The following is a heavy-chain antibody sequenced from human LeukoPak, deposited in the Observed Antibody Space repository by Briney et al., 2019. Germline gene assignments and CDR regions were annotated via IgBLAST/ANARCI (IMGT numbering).Heavy chain of an antibody. CDR1: GASIRAYY. CDR3: ARAQKTMLSRAVYFFDF. D-gene: IGHD2-2*01. J-gene: IGHJ4*02. V-gene: IGHV4-59*01. Sequence: PSETLSLTRNVSGASIRAYYWSCIRESPTRGLEWSGYVSSRGATNNNPSPRTRVTTSAHTSVNQFSLKLTSVTAADTAVYYCARAQKTMLSRAVYFFDFWGQGLLVTVSS. CDR2: VSSRGAT.